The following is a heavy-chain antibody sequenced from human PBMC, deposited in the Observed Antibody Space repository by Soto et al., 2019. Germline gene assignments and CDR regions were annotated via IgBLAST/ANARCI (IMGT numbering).Heavy chain of an antibody. CDR1: GFTFSSYE. J-gene: IGHJ6*02. Sequence: GFLKLSYAASGFTFSSYEMNWVRQAPGKGLEWVSYISSSGSTIYYADSVKGRFTISRDNAKNSLYLQMNSLRAEDTAMYYCARLSGSWYYGLDVWGQGTTVTVSS. CDR2: ISSSGSTI. D-gene: IGHD1-26*01. V-gene: IGHV3-48*03. CDR3: ARLSGSWYYGLDV.